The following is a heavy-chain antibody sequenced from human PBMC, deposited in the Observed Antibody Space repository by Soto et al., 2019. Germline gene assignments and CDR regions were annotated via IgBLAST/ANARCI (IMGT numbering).Heavy chain of an antibody. CDR1: GGSISSSSYY. J-gene: IGHJ6*03. V-gene: IGHV4-39*01. D-gene: IGHD3-10*01. Sequence: SETLSLTCTVSGGSISSSSYYWGWIRQPPGKGLEWIGSIYYSGSTYYNPSLKSRVTISVDTSKNQFSLKLSSVTAADTAVYYCARLSGPFSFGSGSRYLGYMDVWGKGTPVPFS. CDR2: IYYSGST. CDR3: ARLSGPFSFGSGSRYLGYMDV.